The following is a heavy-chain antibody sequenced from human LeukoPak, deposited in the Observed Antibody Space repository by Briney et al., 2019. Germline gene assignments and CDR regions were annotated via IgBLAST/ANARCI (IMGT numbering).Heavy chain of an antibody. D-gene: IGHD3-16*02. Sequence: SETLSLTCTVSGGSITSYYWSWIRQPAGKGLEWIGRIYHTGSTTYNPSLKSRVSLSVDTTNNQFSLQLRSVTAADTAVYYCARNKSPSGVYHPLDPWGQGTLVTVSS. CDR2: IYHTGST. CDR1: GGSITSYY. J-gene: IGHJ5*02. CDR3: ARNKSPSGVYHPLDP. V-gene: IGHV4-4*07.